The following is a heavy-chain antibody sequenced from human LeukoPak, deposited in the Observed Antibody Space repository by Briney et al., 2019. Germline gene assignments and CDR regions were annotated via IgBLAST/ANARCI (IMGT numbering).Heavy chain of an antibody. Sequence: PSETLSLTCTVSGGSISSYYWSWIRQPAGKGLEWIGRIYTSGSTNYNPSLKSRVTMSVDTSKNQFSLKLSSVTAADTAVYYCAREATYYYDTSRYPTLWRAFDIWGQGTMVTVFS. D-gene: IGHD3-22*01. CDR3: AREATYYYDTSRYPTLWRAFDI. J-gene: IGHJ3*02. V-gene: IGHV4-4*07. CDR2: IYTSGST. CDR1: GGSISSYY.